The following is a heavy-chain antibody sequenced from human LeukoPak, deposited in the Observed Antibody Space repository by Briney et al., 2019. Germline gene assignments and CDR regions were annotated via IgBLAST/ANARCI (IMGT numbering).Heavy chain of an antibody. V-gene: IGHV1-8*01. J-gene: IGHJ4*02. D-gene: IGHD1-26*01. CDR2: MNPNSGNT. CDR3: ARGRSIVGTIDY. CDR1: GYTFTSYD. Sequence: GASVKVSCKASGYTFTSYDINWVRQATGQGLEWMGWMNPNSGNTGYAQKFQGRVTMTRNTSISTAYMELSSLRSDDTAVYYCARGRSIVGTIDYWGQGTLVTVSS.